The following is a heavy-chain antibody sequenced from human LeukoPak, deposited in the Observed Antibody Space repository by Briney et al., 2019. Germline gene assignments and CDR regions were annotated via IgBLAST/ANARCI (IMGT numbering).Heavy chain of an antibody. CDR3: AGRRYSYGVAGPLGY. CDR1: GGSISSYY. J-gene: IGHJ4*02. D-gene: IGHD5-18*01. CDR2: INHSGST. Sequence: SETLSLTCTVSGGSISSYYWSWIRQPPGKRLEWIGEINHSGSTNYNPSLKSRVTISVDTSKNQFSLKLSSVTAADTAVYYCAGRRYSYGVAGPLGYWGQGTLVTVSS. V-gene: IGHV4-34*01.